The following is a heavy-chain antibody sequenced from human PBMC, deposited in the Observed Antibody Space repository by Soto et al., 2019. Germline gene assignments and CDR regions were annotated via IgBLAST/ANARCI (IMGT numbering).Heavy chain of an antibody. D-gene: IGHD3-3*01. CDR3: AKDYGFWSGYPDY. J-gene: IGHJ4*02. V-gene: IGHV3-30*18. CDR1: GFTFSSYG. Sequence: GGSLRLSCAASGFTFSSYGMHWVRQPPGKGLEWVAVISYDGSNKYYADSVKGRFTISRDNSNNTLYLQMISLRAEDTAVYYCAKDYGFWSGYPDYWGQGTLVTVSS. CDR2: ISYDGSNK.